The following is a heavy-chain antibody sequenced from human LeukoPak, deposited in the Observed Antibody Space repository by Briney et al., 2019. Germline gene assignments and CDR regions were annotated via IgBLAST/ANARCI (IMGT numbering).Heavy chain of an antibody. CDR3: ARDLGYILTGLNWFDP. D-gene: IGHD3-9*01. CDR2: ISSSSSYI. CDR1: GFTFSSYS. Sequence: GGSLRLSCAASGFTFSSYSMNWVRQAPGKGLEWVSSISSSSSYIYYADSVKGRFTISRDNAKNSLYLQMNSLRAEDTAVYYCARDLGYILTGLNWFDPWGQGTLVTVSS. V-gene: IGHV3-21*04. J-gene: IGHJ5*02.